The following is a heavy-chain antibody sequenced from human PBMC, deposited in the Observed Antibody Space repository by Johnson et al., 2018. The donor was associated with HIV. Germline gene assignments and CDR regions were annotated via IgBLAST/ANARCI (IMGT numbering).Heavy chain of an antibody. V-gene: IGHV3-30-3*01. CDR2: ISYDGSNK. J-gene: IGHJ3*02. Sequence: QVQLVESGGGVVQPGRSLRLSCAASGFTFSSYAMHWVRQAPGKGLEWVAVISYDGSNKYYADSVKGRFTISRDNPKNTFYLQMNSLRAEDTAIYYRAKDWAEQDAFDIWGQGTMVTVSS. CDR1: GFTFSSYA. D-gene: IGHD3-16*01. CDR3: AKDWAEQDAFDI.